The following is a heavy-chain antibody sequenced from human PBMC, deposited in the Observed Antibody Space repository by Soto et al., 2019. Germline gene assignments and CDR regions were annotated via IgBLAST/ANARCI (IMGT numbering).Heavy chain of an antibody. Sequence: PSETLSLTCTVSGGSISSYYWSWIRQPPGKGLEWIGYIYYSGSTNYNPSLKSRVTISVDTSKNQFSLKLSSVTAADTAVYYCAGYYDILTGLKNWGQGTLVTVSS. CDR1: GGSISSYY. J-gene: IGHJ4*02. D-gene: IGHD3-9*01. V-gene: IGHV4-59*01. CDR2: IYYSGST. CDR3: AGYYDILTGLKN.